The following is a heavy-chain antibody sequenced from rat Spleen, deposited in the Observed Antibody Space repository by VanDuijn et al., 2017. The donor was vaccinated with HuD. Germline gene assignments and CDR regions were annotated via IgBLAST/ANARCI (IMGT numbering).Heavy chain of an antibody. Sequence: EGQLVESGGGLVEPGRSLKLSCAASGFTFSNYVMDWVRQAPKKGLEWVASISTGGGNTYYPDSVKGRFTISRDNAKSTLYLQMNSLRSEDTATYYCAAHNWELSYWGQGVMVTVSS. CDR3: AAHNWELSY. CDR2: ISTGGGNT. J-gene: IGHJ2*01. V-gene: IGHV5-25*01. D-gene: IGHD5-1*01. CDR1: GFTFSNYV.